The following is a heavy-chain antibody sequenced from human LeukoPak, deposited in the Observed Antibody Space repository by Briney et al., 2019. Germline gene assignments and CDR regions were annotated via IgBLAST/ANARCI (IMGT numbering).Heavy chain of an antibody. J-gene: IGHJ4*02. CDR3: ARQSRDGSKTRGYYFDH. D-gene: IGHD3-10*01. CDR1: DCIFVNYW. CDR2: FYPADSDT. V-gene: IGHV5-51*01. Sequence: GEPLKFSVQPSDCIFVNYWSGGSGQLPGKGLDLLGIFYPADSDTTYSPSFQGQVTISADKSISTVYPQWSSLKASDTAMYYCARQSRDGSKTRGYYFDHWGQGTLVTVSS.